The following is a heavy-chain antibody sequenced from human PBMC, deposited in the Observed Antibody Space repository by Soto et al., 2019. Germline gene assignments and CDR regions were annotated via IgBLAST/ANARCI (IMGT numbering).Heavy chain of an antibody. J-gene: IGHJ2*01. V-gene: IGHV4-59*01. CDR2: IYYRWST. CDR1: GCSISSYY. Sequence: QVQLQESGPGLVKPSETLSLTCTDSGCSISSYYWSWLRQPPGKGLEWMGYIYYRWSTNYNPSLKTRVTISVDTSKDQSSLKLSSVTAADTAMYFCARFNWYFDLWGRGTLVTVSS. CDR3: ARFNWYFDL.